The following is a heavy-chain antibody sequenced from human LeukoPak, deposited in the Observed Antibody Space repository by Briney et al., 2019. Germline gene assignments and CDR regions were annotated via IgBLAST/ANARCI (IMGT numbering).Heavy chain of an antibody. Sequence: PSQTLSLTCTVSGGSISSGGYYWTWIRQYPGKGLEWIGYIYNSGTTYYNPSLQSRVTISGDTSKNQFSLKLSSVTAADTAVYYCATEAWGHLGYWGQGTLVTVSS. CDR2: IYNSGTT. J-gene: IGHJ4*02. CDR3: ATEAWGHLGY. CDR1: GGSISSGGYY. D-gene: IGHD3-16*01. V-gene: IGHV4-31*03.